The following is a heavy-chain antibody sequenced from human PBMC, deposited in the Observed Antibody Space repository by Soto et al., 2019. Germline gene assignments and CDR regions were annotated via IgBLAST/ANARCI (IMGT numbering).Heavy chain of an antibody. J-gene: IGHJ3*02. D-gene: IGHD3-22*01. Sequence: SETLSLTCTVSGGSISSSSYYWGWIRQPPGKGLEWIGSIYYSGSTYYNPSLKSRVTISVDTSKNQFSLKLSSVTAADTAVYYCAGRSTGWLLLRDAFDIWGQGTMVTVSS. CDR1: GGSISSSSYY. CDR3: AGRSTGWLLLRDAFDI. V-gene: IGHV4-39*01. CDR2: IYYSGST.